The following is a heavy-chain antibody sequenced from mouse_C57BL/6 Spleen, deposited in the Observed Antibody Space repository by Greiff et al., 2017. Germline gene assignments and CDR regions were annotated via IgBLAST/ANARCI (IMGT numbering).Heavy chain of an antibody. D-gene: IGHD1-1*01. CDR1: GYTFTSYW. CDR3: ARGKVARAMDY. CDR2: IDPSDSNT. V-gene: IGHV1-50*01. Sequence: VQLQQPGAELVKPGASVKLSCKASGYTFTSYWMQWVKQRPGQGLEWIGEIDPSDSNTNYNQKFKGKATLTVDTSSSTAYMQLSSLTSEDSAVYCCARGKVARAMDYWGQGTSVTVSS. J-gene: IGHJ4*01.